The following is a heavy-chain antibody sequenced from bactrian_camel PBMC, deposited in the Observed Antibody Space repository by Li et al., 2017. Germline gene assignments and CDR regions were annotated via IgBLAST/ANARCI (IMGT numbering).Heavy chain of an antibody. CDR1: LYAYTTAC. V-gene: IGHV3S1*01. Sequence: QVQLVESGGGSVEAGKSLRLACVPHLYAYTTACMAWFRQAPGKEREGIATIYTGDGSTDYADFVEGRFTISQDNSKNTIYLQLNNLRPEDTAMYYCAVDPCGGSTYFLSLRKPHGYWGQGTQVTVS. CDR2: IYTGDGST. J-gene: IGHJ6*01. CDR3: AVDPCGGSTYFLSLRKPHGY. D-gene: IGHD7*01.